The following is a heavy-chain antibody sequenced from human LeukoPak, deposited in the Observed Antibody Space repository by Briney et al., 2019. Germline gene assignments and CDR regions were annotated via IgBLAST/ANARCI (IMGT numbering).Heavy chain of an antibody. J-gene: IGHJ5*02. Sequence: ASVKVSCKASGYTLTTYDINWVRQAPGQGLEWMGWMNPSSGNTGYTQKFQGRVTMTRNTSISTAYMELSSLRSEDTAVYYCARGRGSGHKENWFDPWGQGTLVTVSS. V-gene: IGHV1-8*01. CDR1: GYTLTTYD. CDR2: MNPSSGNT. CDR3: ARGRGSGHKENWFDP. D-gene: IGHD6-19*01.